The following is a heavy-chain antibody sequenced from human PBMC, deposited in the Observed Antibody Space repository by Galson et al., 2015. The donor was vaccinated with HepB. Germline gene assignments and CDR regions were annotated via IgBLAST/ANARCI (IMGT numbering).Heavy chain of an antibody. V-gene: IGHV3-7*03. J-gene: IGHJ6*02. CDR1: GFTFSSYW. CDR2: IKQDGSEK. D-gene: IGHD3-10*01. CDR3: ARDQRGGAYYYYGMDV. Sequence: SLRLSCAASGFTFSSYWMSWVRQAPGKGLEWVANIKQDGSEKYYVDSVKGRFTISRDNAKNSLYLQMNSLRAEDTAVYYCARDQRGGAYYYYGMDVWGQETTVTASS.